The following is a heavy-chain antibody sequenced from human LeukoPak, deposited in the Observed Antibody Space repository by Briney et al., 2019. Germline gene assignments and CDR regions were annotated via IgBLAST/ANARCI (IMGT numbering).Heavy chain of an antibody. CDR2: IDWDDDK. D-gene: IGHD1-26*01. CDR1: GFSLSTSAMC. Sequence: SGPALVKPTQPLTLTCTFSGFSLSTSAMCVSWIRQPPGKALEWLARIDWDDDKYYSTSLKTRLTISKDTSKNQVVLTMTNMDPVDTATYYCARYNSGSYSYGMDVWGQGTTVTVSS. CDR3: ARYNSGSYSYGMDV. J-gene: IGHJ6*02. V-gene: IGHV2-70*11.